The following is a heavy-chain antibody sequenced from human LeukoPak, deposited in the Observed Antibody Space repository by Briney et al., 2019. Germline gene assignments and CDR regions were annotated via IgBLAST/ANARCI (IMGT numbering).Heavy chain of an antibody. D-gene: IGHD3-9*01. CDR2: INPNTGGT. V-gene: IGHV1-2*02. Sequence: GASVKVSCKASGYTFTDYYMHWVRQAPGQGLDWMGWINPNTGGTKYAQKFQGRVTMTRDTSIGTAYMELSTVTSDDTAVYFCARVHATGYFSLDLGYWGQGTLVTVSS. CDR3: ARVHATGYFSLDLGY. CDR1: GYTFTDYY. J-gene: IGHJ4*02.